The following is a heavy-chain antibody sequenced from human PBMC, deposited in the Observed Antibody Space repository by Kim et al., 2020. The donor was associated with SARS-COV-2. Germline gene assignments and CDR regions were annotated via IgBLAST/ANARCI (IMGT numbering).Heavy chain of an antibody. V-gene: IGHV4-59*01. D-gene: IGHD3-22*01. CDR1: GGSISSYY. CDR2: IYYSGST. J-gene: IGHJ4*02. CDR3: AASPSGYYLYFDY. Sequence: SETLSLTCTVSGGSISSYYWSWIRQPPGKGLEWIGYIYYSGSTNYNPSLKSRVPISVDTSKNQFSLKLSSVTAADTAVYYCAASPSGYYLYFDYWGQGTLVAVSS.